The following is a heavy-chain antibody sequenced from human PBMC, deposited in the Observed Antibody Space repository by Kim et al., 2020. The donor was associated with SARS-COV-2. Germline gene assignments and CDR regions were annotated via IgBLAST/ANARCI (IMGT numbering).Heavy chain of an antibody. J-gene: IGHJ4*02. D-gene: IGHD1-7*01. CDR1: GFTFSSYS. CDR3: ARESELPFLGY. Sequence: GGSLRLSCAASGFTFSSYSMNWVRQAPGKGLEWVSYISSSSSTIYYADSVKGRFTISRDNAKNSLYLQMNSLRAEDTAVYYCARESELPFLGYWGQGTLVTVSS. V-gene: IGHV3-48*04. CDR2: ISSSSSTI.